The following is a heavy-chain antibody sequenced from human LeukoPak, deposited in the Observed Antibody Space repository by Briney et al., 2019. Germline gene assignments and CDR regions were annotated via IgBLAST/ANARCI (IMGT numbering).Heavy chain of an antibody. D-gene: IGHD4-17*01. J-gene: IGHJ3*01. CDR1: GFTFSIYS. CDR3: AKEAGQDYGALDAFDV. CDR2: IGGSSSSL. V-gene: IGHV3-21*01. Sequence: GGSLRLSCAASGFTFSIYSMNWVRQAPGKGLEWVSSIGGSSSSLYYAESVKGRFTISRDNARNSLYLQMNSLRVEDTAVYYCAKEAGQDYGALDAFDVWGQGTMVTVSS.